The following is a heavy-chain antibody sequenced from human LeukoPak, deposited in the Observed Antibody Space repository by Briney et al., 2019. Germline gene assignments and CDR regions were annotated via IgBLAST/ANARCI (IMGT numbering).Heavy chain of an antibody. J-gene: IGHJ4*02. Sequence: SETLSLTCTVSGGSISSYHWSWIRQPPGKGLEWIGYIYYSGSTNYNPSLKSRVTISVDTSKNQISLKLSSVTAADTAVYYCAREAYCGGDCYSGFDYWGQGTLVTVSS. V-gene: IGHV4-59*01. CDR3: AREAYCGGDCYSGFDY. CDR2: IYYSGST. CDR1: GGSISSYH. D-gene: IGHD2-21*02.